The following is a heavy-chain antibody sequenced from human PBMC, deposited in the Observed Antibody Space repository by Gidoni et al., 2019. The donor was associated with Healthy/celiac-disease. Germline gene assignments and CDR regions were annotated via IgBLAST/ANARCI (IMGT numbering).Heavy chain of an antibody. CDR2: INHSGST. Sequence: QLQLQQWGAGLLKPSETLSLTCAVYAGSFSGYYWSWIRQPPGKGLEWIGEINHSGSTNYNPSLKSRVTISVDTSKNQFSLKLSSVTAADTAVYYCARRAGKKGLVRGVIITSPFDYWGQGTLVTVSS. D-gene: IGHD3-10*01. V-gene: IGHV4-34*01. J-gene: IGHJ4*02. CDR1: AGSFSGYY. CDR3: ARRAGKKGLVRGVIITSPFDY.